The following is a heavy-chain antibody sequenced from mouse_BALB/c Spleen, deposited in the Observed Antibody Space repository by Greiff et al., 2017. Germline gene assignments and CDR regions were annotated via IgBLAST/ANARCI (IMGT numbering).Heavy chain of an antibody. J-gene: IGHJ4*01. V-gene: IGHV5-2*03. Sequence: EVNVVESGGGLVQPGESLKLSCESNEYEFPSHDMSWVRKTPEKRLELVAAISSGGSYTYYPDSVKGRFTISRDNAKNTLYLQMSSLKSEDTAMYYCTREGYGNYHYYAMDYWGQGTSVTVSS. D-gene: IGHD2-10*02. CDR3: TREGYGNYHYYAMDY. CDR1: EYEFPSHD. CDR2: ISSGGSYT.